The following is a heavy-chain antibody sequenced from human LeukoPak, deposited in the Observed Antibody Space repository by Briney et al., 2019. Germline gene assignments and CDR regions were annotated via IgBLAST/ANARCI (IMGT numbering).Heavy chain of an antibody. CDR2: IYYSGST. D-gene: IGHD2-2*01. CDR1: GGSISSYY. V-gene: IGHV4-59*01. J-gene: IGHJ6*03. Sequence: SETLSLTCTVSGGSISSYYWSWIRQPPGKGLEWIGYIYYSGSTNYNPSLKSRVTISVDTSKNQFSLKLTSVTAADTAVYYCAGGPYAYYYMDVWGKGTTVTISS. CDR3: AGGPYAYYYMDV.